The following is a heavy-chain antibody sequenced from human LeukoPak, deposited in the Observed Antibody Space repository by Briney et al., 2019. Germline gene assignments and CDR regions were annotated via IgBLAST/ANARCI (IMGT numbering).Heavy chain of an antibody. Sequence: ASVKVSCKASGYTFTGYYMHWVRQAPGQGLEWMGWINPNSGGTNYAQKFQGRVTMTRDTSISTAYMELSRLRSDDTAVYYCARDSGIAALLNAFDIWGQGTMVTVSS. V-gene: IGHV1-2*02. CDR2: INPNSGGT. CDR1: GYTFTGYY. J-gene: IGHJ3*02. CDR3: ARDSGIAALLNAFDI. D-gene: IGHD6-13*01.